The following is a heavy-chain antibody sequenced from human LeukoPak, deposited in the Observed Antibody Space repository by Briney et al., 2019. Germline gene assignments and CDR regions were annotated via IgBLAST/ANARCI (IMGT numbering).Heavy chain of an antibody. CDR1: GGSISSGGYY. J-gene: IGHJ6*02. CDR3: ARDSRFHHMSYGMDA. V-gene: IGHV4-31*03. CDR2: IYYSGST. D-gene: IGHD1-14*01. Sequence: SETLSLTCTVSGGSISSGGYYWSWIRQHPGKSLEWIGYIYYSGSTYYNPSLKSRVTISVDTSKNQFSLKLSSVTAADTAVYYCARDSRFHHMSYGMDAWGQGTTVTVSS.